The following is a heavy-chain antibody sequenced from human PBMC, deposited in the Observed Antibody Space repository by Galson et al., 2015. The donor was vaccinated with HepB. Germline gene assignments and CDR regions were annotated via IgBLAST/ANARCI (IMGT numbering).Heavy chain of an antibody. J-gene: IGHJ3*02. CDR2: ISSSRSYT. V-gene: IGHV3-11*06. Sequence: SLRLSCAVSGFTFSDYPMSWIRQAPGKGLEWVSYISSSRSYTIYADSVEGRFTISRDNAKNPLYLQMNSLRAEDTAVYYCAREGVLWFGELLGAFDIWGQGTMVTVSS. D-gene: IGHD3-10*01. CDR1: GFTFSDYP. CDR3: AREGVLWFGELLGAFDI.